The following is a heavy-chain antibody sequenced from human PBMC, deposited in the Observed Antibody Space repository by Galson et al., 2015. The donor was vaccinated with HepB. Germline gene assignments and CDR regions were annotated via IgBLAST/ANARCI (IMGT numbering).Heavy chain of an antibody. CDR1: GVPFTTDY. V-gene: IGHV4-34*01. Sequence: SETLSLTCTVSGVPFTTDYWSWLRQSPGKGLEWIGEITPGGSTNHNPSLKSRVTMSVETSKSEFSLKMTSVSATDTALYYCARRRSGSYYRGTFDYWGQGTQVTVSS. D-gene: IGHD3-10*01. CDR2: ITPGGST. J-gene: IGHJ4*02. CDR3: ARRRSGSYYRGTFDY.